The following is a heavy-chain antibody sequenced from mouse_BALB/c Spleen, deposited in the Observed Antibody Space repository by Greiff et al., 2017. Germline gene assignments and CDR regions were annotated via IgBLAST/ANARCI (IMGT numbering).Heavy chain of an antibody. CDR3: ARNYYGNYVFAY. CDR1: GYTFTNYW. V-gene: IGHV1-63*02. Sequence: VQLQQSGAELVRPGTSVKISCKASGYTFTNYWLGWVKQRPGHGLEWIGDIYPGGGYTNYNEKFKGKATLTADTSSSTAYMQLSSLTSEDSAVYFCARNYYGNYVFAYWGQGTLVTVSA. D-gene: IGHD2-1*01. J-gene: IGHJ3*01. CDR2: IYPGGGYT.